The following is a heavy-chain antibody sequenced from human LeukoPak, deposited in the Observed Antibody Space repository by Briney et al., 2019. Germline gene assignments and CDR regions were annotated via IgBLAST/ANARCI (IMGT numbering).Heavy chain of an antibody. V-gene: IGHV3-30*04. CDR3: ARAPQAPAAMDY. D-gene: IGHD2-2*01. CDR1: GFSFSSYA. CDR2: ISYDASII. J-gene: IGHJ4*02. Sequence: GGSLRLSCAASGFSFSSYAMHWFRQAPGKGLEWMALISYDASIIYYADSVRGRFTISRDNSKDTLYLQMNSLRAEDTAVYYCARAPQAPAAMDYWGQGTLVTVSS.